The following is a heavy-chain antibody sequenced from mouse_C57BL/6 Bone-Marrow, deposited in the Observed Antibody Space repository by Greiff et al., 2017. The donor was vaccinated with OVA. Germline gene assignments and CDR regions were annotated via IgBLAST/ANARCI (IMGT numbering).Heavy chain of an antibody. CDR2: ISSGGSYT. V-gene: IGHV5-6*02. CDR1: GFTFISYG. CDR3: ASRTAGGFDY. D-gene: IGHD3-2*01. J-gene: IGHJ2*01. Sequence: EVKLMESGGDLVKPGGSLKLSCAASGFTFISYGMSWVRQTPDKRLEWVATISSGGSYTYYPDSVKGRFTISRDNAKNTLYLQMSSLKSEDTAMYYCASRTAGGFDYWGQGTTLTVSS.